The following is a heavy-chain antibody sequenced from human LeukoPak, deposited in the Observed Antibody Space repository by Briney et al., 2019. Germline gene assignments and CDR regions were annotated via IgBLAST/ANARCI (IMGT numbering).Heavy chain of an antibody. Sequence: SVKVSCKASGGTFSSYAISWVRQAPGQGLEWMGGIIPIFGTANYAQKFQGRVTITTDESTSTAYMELSSLRSEDTAAYYCARGYCSGGSCYSVENWFDPWGQGTLVTVSS. CDR2: IIPIFGTA. J-gene: IGHJ5*02. D-gene: IGHD2-15*01. CDR1: GGTFSSYA. V-gene: IGHV1-69*05. CDR3: ARGYCSGGSCYSVENWFDP.